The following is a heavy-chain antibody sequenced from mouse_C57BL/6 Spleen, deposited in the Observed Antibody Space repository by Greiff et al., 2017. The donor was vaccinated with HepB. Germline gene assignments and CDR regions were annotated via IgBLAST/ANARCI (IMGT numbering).Heavy chain of an antibody. CDR3: ARDDDYDAY. CDR1: GFTFSSYA. Sequence: EVKVVESGGGLVKPGGSLKLSCAASGFTFSSYAMSWVRQTPEKRLEWVATISDGGSYTYYPDNVKGRFTISRDNAKNNLYLQMSHLKSEDTAMYYCARDDDYDAYWGQGTLVTVSA. D-gene: IGHD2-4*01. V-gene: IGHV5-4*01. J-gene: IGHJ3*01. CDR2: ISDGGSYT.